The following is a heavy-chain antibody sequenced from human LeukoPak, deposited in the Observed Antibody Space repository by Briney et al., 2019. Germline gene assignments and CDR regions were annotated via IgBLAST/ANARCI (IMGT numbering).Heavy chain of an antibody. CDR2: ISIYSGNT. CDR3: ARGEREWELLS. CDR1: GYTFTSHG. J-gene: IGHJ5*02. V-gene: IGHV1-18*01. Sequence: ASVKVSCKASGYTFTSHGLSWARQAPGQGLEWMGWISIYSGNTNYAQKFQDRISMTTDTSTSTAYMELRSLKSDDTAVYYCARGEREWELLSWGQGTLVTVSS. D-gene: IGHD1-26*01.